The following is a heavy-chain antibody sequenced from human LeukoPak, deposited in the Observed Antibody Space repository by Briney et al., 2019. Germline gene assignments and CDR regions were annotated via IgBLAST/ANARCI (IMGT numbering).Heavy chain of an antibody. CDR3: ASAVAVEGLFDY. V-gene: IGHV4-61*02. CDR1: GGSISSGAYY. J-gene: IGHJ4*02. D-gene: IGHD6-19*01. CDR2: IYRSGST. Sequence: PSETLSLTCTVSGGSISSGAYYWTWIRQPAGKGLEWIGRIYRSGSTNYNPSLKSRATISVDTSKNQFSLKLSSVTAADTAVYYCASAVAVEGLFDYWGQGTLVTVSS.